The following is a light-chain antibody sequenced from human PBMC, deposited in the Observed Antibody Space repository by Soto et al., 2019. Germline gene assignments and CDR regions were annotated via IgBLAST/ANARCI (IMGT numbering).Light chain of an antibody. V-gene: IGLV2-14*01. Sequence: QSVLTQPDSGAGSPGQAITLSCTGTSSDVGGYNHVFWYQQHPGKAPKVMIYDVSSRPSGVSNRFSGSKSGNTASLTISGRQAEDEADYYCSSYTSSSPYVFGTGTQLNVL. CDR2: DVS. J-gene: IGLJ1*01. CDR3: SSYTSSSPYV. CDR1: SSDVGGYNH.